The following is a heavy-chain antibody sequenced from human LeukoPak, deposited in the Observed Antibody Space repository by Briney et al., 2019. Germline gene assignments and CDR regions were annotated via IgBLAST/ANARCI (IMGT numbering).Heavy chain of an antibody. Sequence: GGSLRLSCAASGFTFSSYAMSWVRQAPGKGPEWVSAISGSGGSTYYADSVKGRFTTSRDNSKNTLYLQMNSLRAEDTAVYYCAKDRGAAAGRAVFDYWGQGTLVTVSS. CDR1: GFTFSSYA. V-gene: IGHV3-23*01. D-gene: IGHD6-13*01. CDR3: AKDRGAAAGRAVFDY. CDR2: ISGSGGST. J-gene: IGHJ4*02.